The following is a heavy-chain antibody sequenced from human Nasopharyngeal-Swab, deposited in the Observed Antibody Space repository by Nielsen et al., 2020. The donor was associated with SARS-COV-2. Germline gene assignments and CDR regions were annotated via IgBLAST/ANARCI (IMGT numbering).Heavy chain of an antibody. Sequence: WIRQPPGKGLEWIGTVFSSGSTYNPSLKCRVTMSVDTSKNQFSLKLTSVTAADTAVYYCARDESGDYLGLPFDHWGRGTLVTVSS. V-gene: IGHV4-39*07. D-gene: IGHD4-17*01. J-gene: IGHJ4*02. CDR3: ARDESGDYLGLPFDH. CDR2: VFSSGST.